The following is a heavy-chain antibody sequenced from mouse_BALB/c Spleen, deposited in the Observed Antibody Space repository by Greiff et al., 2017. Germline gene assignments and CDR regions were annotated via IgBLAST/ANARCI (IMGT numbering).Heavy chain of an antibody. D-gene: IGHD1-1*01. J-gene: IGHJ1*01. CDR2: IWGDGST. CDR1: GFSLTGYG. CDR3: AREYYGSSYWYFDV. Sequence: VQRVESGPGLVAPSQTLSITCTVSGFSLTGYGVNWVRQPPGKGLEWLGMIWGDGSTDYNSALKSRLSISKDNSKSQVFLKMNSLQTDDTARYYCAREYYGSSYWYFDVWGAGTTVTVSS. V-gene: IGHV2-6-7*01.